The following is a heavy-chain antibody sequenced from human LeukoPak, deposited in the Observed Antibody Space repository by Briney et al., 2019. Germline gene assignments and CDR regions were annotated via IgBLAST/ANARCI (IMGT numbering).Heavy chain of an antibody. J-gene: IGHJ4*02. CDR2: IYPGDSDT. D-gene: IGHD3-10*01. Sequence: SGESLKISCKCSGYSFTSFWIGWVLQMPAKDLEWMVIIYPGDSDTRYSPSFQGQVTISADKSINTAYLQWSSLKASDTAMYYCARQRLRGISYFGFWGQGTLVTVSS. CDR1: GYSFTSFW. V-gene: IGHV5-51*01. CDR3: ARQRLRGISYFGF.